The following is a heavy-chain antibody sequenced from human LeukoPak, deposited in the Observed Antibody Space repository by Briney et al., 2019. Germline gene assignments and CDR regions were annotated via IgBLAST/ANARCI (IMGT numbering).Heavy chain of an antibody. Sequence: PGGSLRLSRAASGFTFSSYWMSWVRQAPGKGLEWVANIKQDGSEKYYVDSVKGRFTISRDNAKNSLYLQMNSLRAEDTAVYYCARDLGVVVPAAIDWFDPWGQGTLVTVSS. V-gene: IGHV3-7*01. CDR1: GFTFSSYW. J-gene: IGHJ5*02. CDR3: ARDLGVVVPAAIDWFDP. D-gene: IGHD2-2*02. CDR2: IKQDGSEK.